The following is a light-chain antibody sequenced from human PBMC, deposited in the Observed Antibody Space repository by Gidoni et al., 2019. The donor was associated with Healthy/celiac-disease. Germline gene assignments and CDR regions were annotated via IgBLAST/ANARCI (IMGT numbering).Light chain of an antibody. V-gene: IGKV4-1*01. Sequence: DIVMTQSPDSLAVSLGERTTINCKSSQSVIYSSNNKHYLAWYQQKPGQPPKLLIYWASTRESGVPDRFSGSGSGTDFTLTISSLQAEDVAVYYCQQYYSTPPTFGGGTKVEFK. CDR2: WAS. CDR3: QQYYSTPPT. CDR1: QSVIYSSNNKHY. J-gene: IGKJ4*01.